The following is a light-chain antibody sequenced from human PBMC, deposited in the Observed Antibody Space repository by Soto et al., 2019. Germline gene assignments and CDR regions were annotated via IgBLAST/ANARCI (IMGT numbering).Light chain of an antibody. V-gene: IGLV1-40*01. Sequence: QSVLTQPPSVSGAPGQRVTISCTGSNSNIGAGYDVHWYQQLPGTAPKLLIYGNSNRPSGVPDRFSGSKSVTSASLAITGLQAEDEADYHCISYTTSDTYVFGTGTKVTVL. CDR3: ISYTTSDTYV. J-gene: IGLJ1*01. CDR2: GNS. CDR1: NSNIGAGYD.